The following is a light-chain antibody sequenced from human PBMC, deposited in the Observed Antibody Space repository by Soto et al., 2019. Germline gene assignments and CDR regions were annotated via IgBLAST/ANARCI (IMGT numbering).Light chain of an antibody. CDR2: DNN. CDR1: SFNIGNSF. CDR3: GACNGGLSAFV. J-gene: IGLJ1*01. Sequence: QSVLTQPPSVSAAPGRTVTISCSGSSFNIGNSFVSWYQQLPGTAPRLLIYDNNERPSGIPDRFSGSKSGTSATLGITGLQTGDEADYYCGACNGGLSAFVFGTGTKVTVL. V-gene: IGLV1-51*01.